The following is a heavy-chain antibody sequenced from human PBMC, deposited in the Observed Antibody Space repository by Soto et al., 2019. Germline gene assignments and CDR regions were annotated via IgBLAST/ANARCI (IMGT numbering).Heavy chain of an antibody. Sequence: QVQLVQSGAEEKKPGASVKVSCKASGYTFTSYAMHWVRQAPGQRLEWMGWINAGNGNTKYSQKFQGRVTITRDTTASTAYMELRSLRSEDTAVYYCARDRHYYYGMDVWGQGTTVTVSS. CDR2: INAGNGNT. V-gene: IGHV1-3*05. CDR3: ARDRHYYYGMDV. J-gene: IGHJ6*02. CDR1: GYTFTSYA.